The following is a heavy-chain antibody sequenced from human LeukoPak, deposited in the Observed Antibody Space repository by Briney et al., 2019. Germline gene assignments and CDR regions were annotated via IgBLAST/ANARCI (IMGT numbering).Heavy chain of an antibody. D-gene: IGHD3-10*01. V-gene: IGHV1-24*01. Sequence: GASVKVSCKVSGYTLTELSMHWVRQAPGKGLEWMGGFDPEDGETIYAQKFQGRVTMTEDTSTDTAYMELSSLRSEDTAVYYCATDPLWFGELWLGYWGQGTLVTVSS. CDR3: ATDPLWFGELWLGY. CDR2: FDPEDGET. CDR1: GYTLTELS. J-gene: IGHJ4*02.